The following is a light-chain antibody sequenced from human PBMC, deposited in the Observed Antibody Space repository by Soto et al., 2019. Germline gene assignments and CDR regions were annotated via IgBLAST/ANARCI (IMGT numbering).Light chain of an antibody. V-gene: IGKV1-5*01. J-gene: IGKJ2*01. Sequence: DIQMTQSPSTLSASVGDRVTITCRASQSISSSLAWYQQKPGKAPNLLIYDASSLESGVPSRFSGSGSGTEFTLTISSLQPDDFATYYCQQYRTFGQGTKLEIK. CDR3: QQYRT. CDR2: DAS. CDR1: QSISSS.